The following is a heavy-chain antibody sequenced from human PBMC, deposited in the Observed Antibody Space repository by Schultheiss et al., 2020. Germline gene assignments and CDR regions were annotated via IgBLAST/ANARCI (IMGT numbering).Heavy chain of an antibody. CDR2: INPNSGGT. V-gene: IGHV1-2*04. CDR3: ARDRTTVTNNWFDP. J-gene: IGHJ5*02. CDR1: GYTFTGYY. Sequence: ASVKVSCKASGYTFTGYYMHWVRQAPGQGLEWMGWINPNSGGTNYAQKFQGWVTMTRDTSISTAYMELSRLRSDDTAVYYCARDRTTVTNNWFDPWGQGTLVTVSS. D-gene: IGHD4-17*01.